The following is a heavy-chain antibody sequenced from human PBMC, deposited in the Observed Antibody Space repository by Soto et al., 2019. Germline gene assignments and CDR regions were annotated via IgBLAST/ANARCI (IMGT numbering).Heavy chain of an antibody. V-gene: IGHV3-30-3*01. D-gene: IGHD1-26*01. Sequence: QVQLVESGGGVVQPGMSLRLSCAASGFSFGAYTMHWVRQPPGKGLEWVAAISYDGNSEEYTDPVKGRFTASRDNFKNTVSLQMNGLKSEDTAVYDCARDGYSGRSDGFDIWGQGTMVPVSS. J-gene: IGHJ3*02. CDR1: GFSFGAYT. CDR3: ARDGYSGRSDGFDI. CDR2: ISYDGNSE.